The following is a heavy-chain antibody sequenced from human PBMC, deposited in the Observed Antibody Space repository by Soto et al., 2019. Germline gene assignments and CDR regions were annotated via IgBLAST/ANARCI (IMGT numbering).Heavy chain of an antibody. D-gene: IGHD3-3*01. CDR3: ARSTIFGVAVYYYGMDV. CDR2: MNPNSGNT. J-gene: IGHJ6*02. CDR1: GYTFTSYD. Sequence: QVQLVQSGAEVKKPGASVKVSCKASGYTFTSYDINWVRQATGQGLEWMGWMNPNSGNTGYAQKFQGRVTMTRNTSISTAYMELSSMRSEDTAVYYCARSTIFGVAVYYYGMDVWGQGTTVTVSS. V-gene: IGHV1-8*01.